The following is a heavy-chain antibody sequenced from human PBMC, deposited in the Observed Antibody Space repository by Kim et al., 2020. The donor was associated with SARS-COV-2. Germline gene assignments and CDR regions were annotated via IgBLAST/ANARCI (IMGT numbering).Heavy chain of an antibody. CDR3: ARVTTWGYYYGMDV. D-gene: IGHD4-17*01. V-gene: IGHV3-7*03. CDR2: ER. Sequence: ERYYVGAGKGRFTIARDNAKNSLYLQMNSLRAEDTAVYYCARVTTWGYYYGMDVWGQGTTVTVSS. J-gene: IGHJ6*02.